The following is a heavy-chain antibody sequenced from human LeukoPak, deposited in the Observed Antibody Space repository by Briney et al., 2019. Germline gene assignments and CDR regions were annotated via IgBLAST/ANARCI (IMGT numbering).Heavy chain of an antibody. Sequence: PGGSLRLSCAASGLTVSSNYMSWVRQAPGKGLEWVSVIYSGGSTYYADSVKGRFTISRDNSKNTLYLQMNSMRAEDTAVYFCARDRRNSGSYLPAIDYWGQGTLVTVSS. J-gene: IGHJ4*02. D-gene: IGHD1-26*01. V-gene: IGHV3-66*01. CDR1: GLTVSSNY. CDR3: ARDRRNSGSYLPAIDY. CDR2: IYSGGST.